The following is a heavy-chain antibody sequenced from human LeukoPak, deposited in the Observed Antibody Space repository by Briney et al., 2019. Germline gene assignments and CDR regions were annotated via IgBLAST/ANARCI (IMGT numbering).Heavy chain of an antibody. CDR1: GFTFSIYA. J-gene: IGHJ4*02. D-gene: IGHD6-19*01. V-gene: IGHV3-23*01. CDR3: AKGRTGYSSGWGHFDY. CDR2: ISGSGGST. Sequence: GGSLRLSCAASGFTFSIYAMSWVRQAPGKGLEWVSAISGSGGSTYYADSVKGRFTISRDNSKNTLYLQMNSLRAEDTAVYYCAKGRTGYSSGWGHFDYWGQGTLVTVSS.